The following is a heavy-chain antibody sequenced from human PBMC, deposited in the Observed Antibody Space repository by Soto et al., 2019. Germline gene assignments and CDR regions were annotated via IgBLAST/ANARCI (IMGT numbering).Heavy chain of an antibody. CDR1: GGSLSSYP. V-gene: IGHV1-69*02. CDR3: ARPTGGHVAGGNYMDV. J-gene: IGHJ6*03. D-gene: IGHD2-8*02. Sequence: QVQLLQSGSEVKKPGSSVKVSCGASGGSLSSYPVTWVRQAPGQGLEWMGRIIPIVGLTNYAQKFQGRVTITADKSTSTAYMELSSLRSDDTAVYYCARPTGGHVAGGNYMDVWGKGTTVIVSS. CDR2: IIPIVGLT.